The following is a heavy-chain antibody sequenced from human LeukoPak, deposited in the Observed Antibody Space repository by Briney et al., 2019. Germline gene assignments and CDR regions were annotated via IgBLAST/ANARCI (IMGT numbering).Heavy chain of an antibody. V-gene: IGHV1-46*01. J-gene: IGHJ4*02. D-gene: IGHD3-3*01. CDR3: ARSGTIFGVVSASDY. Sequence: GASVKVSCKASGYTFTSYYMHWVRQAPGQGLEWMGIINPSGGSTSYAQKFQGRVTMTRDTSTSTVYMELSSLRSEDTAVYYCARSGTIFGVVSASDYWGQGTLVTVSS. CDR1: GYTFTSYY. CDR2: INPSGGST.